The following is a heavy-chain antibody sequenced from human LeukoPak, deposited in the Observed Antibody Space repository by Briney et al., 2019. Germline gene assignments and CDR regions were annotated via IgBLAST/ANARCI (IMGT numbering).Heavy chain of an antibody. CDR3: AREGAGGFDY. D-gene: IGHD1-26*01. J-gene: IGHJ4*02. V-gene: IGHV3-7*01. Sequence: GGSLRLSCAASGFSLSSYWMSWVRLAPGKGLEWVADIEEDGSEKYYVDSVKGRFTISRDNAKNSLYLQMNSLRAEDTAVYYCAREGAGGFDYCGQGSLVTVSS. CDR1: GFSLSSYW. CDR2: IEEDGSEK.